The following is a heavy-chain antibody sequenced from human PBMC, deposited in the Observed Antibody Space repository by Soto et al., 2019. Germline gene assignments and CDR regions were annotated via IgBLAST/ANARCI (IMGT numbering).Heavy chain of an antibody. Sequence: QVQLQESGPGLVKPSETLSLTCTVSGGSISSNFWSWIRQPPRKGLEWIGNFYYTGSTNYTASLKSRVTISVDTSTNQFSLKPSSVTAADTAVYYCARLQRTVTAYYYYYDMDVWGQGTTVTVSS. V-gene: IGHV4-59*01. CDR1: GGSISSNF. CDR3: ARLQRTVTAYYYYYDMDV. CDR2: FYYTGST. D-gene: IGHD2-21*02. J-gene: IGHJ6*02.